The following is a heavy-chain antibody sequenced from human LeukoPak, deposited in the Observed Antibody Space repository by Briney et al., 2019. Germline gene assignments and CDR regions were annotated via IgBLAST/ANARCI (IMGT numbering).Heavy chain of an antibody. CDR2: IYHSVST. J-gene: IGHJ4*02. V-gene: IGHV4-34*01. Sequence: PSGALSLTCAVSGGSLFGYHWNWIRPPPGKGRWRIAQIYHSVSTNYNPSLKSRVNISVDTSKNRFSLKLRSVTAADTAVYYCAREPTTVVTTPYYFDDWGQGTLVTVSS. D-gene: IGHD4-23*01. CDR3: AREPTTVVTTPYYFDD. CDR1: GGSLFGYH.